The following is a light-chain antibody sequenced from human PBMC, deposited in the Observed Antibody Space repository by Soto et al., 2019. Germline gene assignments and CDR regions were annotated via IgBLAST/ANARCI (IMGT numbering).Light chain of an antibody. J-gene: IGKJ2*01. CDR2: GAS. V-gene: IGKV3-20*01. CDR3: QQYGSSSYT. CDR1: QSVSSSY. Sequence: EIVLTQSPGTLSLSPGERATLSCRASQSVSSSYLAWYQHKPGQAPRLLIYGASSRATGIPDRFSGSGSGTDFTLTISRLEPEDFAVYYCQQYGSSSYTFGQGTKLELK.